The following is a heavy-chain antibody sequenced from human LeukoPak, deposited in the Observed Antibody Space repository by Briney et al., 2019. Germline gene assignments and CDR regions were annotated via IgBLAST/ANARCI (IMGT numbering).Heavy chain of an antibody. D-gene: IGHD2-15*01. CDR2: IYYSGST. CDR1: GGSISSSSYY. J-gene: IGHJ4*02. V-gene: IGHV4-39*01. CDR3: ARHGYCSGGSCPFDY. Sequence: SETLSLTCTVSGGSISSSSYYWGWIRQPPGKGLEWIGSIYYSGSTYCNPSLKSRVTISVDTSKNQFSLKLSSVTAADTAVYYCARHGYCSGGSCPFDYWGQGTLVTVSS.